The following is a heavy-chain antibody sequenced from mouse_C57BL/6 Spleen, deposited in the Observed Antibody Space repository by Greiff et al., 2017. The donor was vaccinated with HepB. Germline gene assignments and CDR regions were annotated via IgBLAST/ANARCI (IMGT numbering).Heavy chain of an antibody. V-gene: IGHV5-17*01. D-gene: IGHD2-5*01. CDR1: GFTFSDYG. J-gene: IGHJ4*01. CDR3: ARLYYSNPVDY. CDR2: ISSGSSTI. Sequence: EVKVVESGGGLVKPGGSLKLSCAASGFTFSDYGMHWVRQAPEKGLEWVAYISSGSSTIYYADTVKGRFTISRDNAKNTLFLQMTSLRSEDTAMYYCARLYYSNPVDYWGQGTSVTVSS.